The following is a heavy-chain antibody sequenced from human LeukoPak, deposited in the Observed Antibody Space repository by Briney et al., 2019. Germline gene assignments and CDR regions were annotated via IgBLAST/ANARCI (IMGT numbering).Heavy chain of an antibody. Sequence: PSETLSLTCTLSGGSISSGSFFSDWIRQPPGKGLEWLGSIHSIGSTYYNPSLKSRLTMSVDTSKNQFSLKLSSVTAADTAVYYCATTSYISGWHWNFDYWGQGTLVTVSS. CDR1: GGSISSGSFF. D-gene: IGHD6-19*01. J-gene: IGHJ4*02. CDR2: IHSIGST. V-gene: IGHV4-39*01. CDR3: ATTSYISGWHWNFDY.